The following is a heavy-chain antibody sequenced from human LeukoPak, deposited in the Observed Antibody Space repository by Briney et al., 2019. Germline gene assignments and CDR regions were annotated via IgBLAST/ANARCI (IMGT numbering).Heavy chain of an antibody. CDR3: ARDKDELAAAGISTAFDY. CDR2: INPSGGST. Sequence: GASVKVSCKASGYTFTSYYMHWVRQAPGQGLEWMGIINPSGGSTSYAQKFQGRVTMTRDMSTSTVYMELSSLRSEDTAVYYCARDKDELAAAGISTAFDYWGQGTLVTVSS. CDR1: GYTFTSYY. J-gene: IGHJ4*02. D-gene: IGHD6-13*01. V-gene: IGHV1-46*01.